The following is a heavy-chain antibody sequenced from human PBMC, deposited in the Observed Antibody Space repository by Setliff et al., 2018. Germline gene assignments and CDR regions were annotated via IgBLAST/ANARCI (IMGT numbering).Heavy chain of an antibody. Sequence: SVKVSCKASGYTFTNYAIHWVRQAPGQGLEWMGRIIPIFGTANYAQKFQGRVTITADESTSTAYMELSSLRSEDTAVYYCARVQQLGTFDYWGQGTLVTVSS. CDR1: GYTFTNYA. D-gene: IGHD6-13*01. J-gene: IGHJ4*02. CDR2: IIPIFGTA. V-gene: IGHV1-69*13. CDR3: ARVQQLGTFDY.